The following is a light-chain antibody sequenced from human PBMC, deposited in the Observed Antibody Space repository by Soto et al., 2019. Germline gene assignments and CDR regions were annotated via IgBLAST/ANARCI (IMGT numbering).Light chain of an antibody. J-gene: IGLJ1*01. CDR2: EVS. V-gene: IGLV2-14*01. CDR1: SSDVGGYNY. CDR3: SSYTSSSTL. Sequence: QSALTQPASVSESPGQSITISCTGTSSDVGGYNYVSWYQQHPGKAPKLMIYEVSNRPSGVSNRFSGSKSGNTASLTISGLQAEDEADYYCSSYTSSSTLFGTGTKLTVL.